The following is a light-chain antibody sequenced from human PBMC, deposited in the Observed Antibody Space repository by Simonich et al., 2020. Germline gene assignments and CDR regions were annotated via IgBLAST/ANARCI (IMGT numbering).Light chain of an antibody. CDR2: LTT. V-gene: IGKV4-1*01. CDR1: QSVLYSSNNKNY. Sequence: DIVMTQSPDSLAVSLGERATINCKSSQSVLYSSNNKNYLAWYQQKPGQPPKLLIYLTTTRESGGPDRFSGSGSGTDFTLTISSLQAEDVAVYYCQQYYSTPRTFGQGTKVEIK. J-gene: IGKJ1*01. CDR3: QQYYSTPRT.